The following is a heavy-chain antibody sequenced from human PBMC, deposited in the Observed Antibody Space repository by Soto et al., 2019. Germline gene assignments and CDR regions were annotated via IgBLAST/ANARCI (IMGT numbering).Heavy chain of an antibody. J-gene: IGHJ4*02. Sequence: QVQLVESGGGVVQPGRSLRLSCAASGFTFSSYGMHWVRQAPGKGLEWVAVIWYDGSNKYYADSVKGRFTISRDNSKNTLYLQMNSLRAEDTAVYYCARDSEEHFDYWVQGTLVTVSS. CDR1: GFTFSSYG. V-gene: IGHV3-33*01. D-gene: IGHD1-26*01. CDR2: IWYDGSNK. CDR3: ARDSEEHFDY.